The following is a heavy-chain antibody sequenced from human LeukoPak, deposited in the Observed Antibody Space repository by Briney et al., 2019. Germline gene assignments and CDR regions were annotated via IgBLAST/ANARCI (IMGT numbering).Heavy chain of an antibody. CDR1: GYTFTSYD. D-gene: IGHD3-10*01. J-gene: IGHJ6*03. V-gene: IGHV1-8*03. CDR3: ARGGPPNYYGSGPGYYYMDV. CDR2: MNPNSGNT. Sequence: ASVEVSCKASGYTFTSYDINWVRQATGQGLEWMGWMNPNSGNTGYAQKFQGRVTITRNTPISTAYMELSSLRSEDTAVYYCARGGPPNYYGSGPGYYYMDVWGKGTTVTVSS.